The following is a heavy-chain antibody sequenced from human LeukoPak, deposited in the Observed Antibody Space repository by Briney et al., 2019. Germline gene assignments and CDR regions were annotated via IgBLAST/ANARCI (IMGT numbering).Heavy chain of an antibody. CDR3: ARSIVGATRWVVSWDLSADYFDY. CDR2: IYYSGST. Sequence: PSQTLSLTCTVSGGSISSSGYYWGWIRQPPGKGLEWTGSIYYSGSTYYNPSLKSRVTISVDTSKNQFSLKLSSVTAADTAVYYCARSIVGATRWVVSWDLSADYFDYWGQGTLVTVSS. J-gene: IGHJ4*02. V-gene: IGHV4-39*01. D-gene: IGHD1-26*01. CDR1: GGSISSSGYY.